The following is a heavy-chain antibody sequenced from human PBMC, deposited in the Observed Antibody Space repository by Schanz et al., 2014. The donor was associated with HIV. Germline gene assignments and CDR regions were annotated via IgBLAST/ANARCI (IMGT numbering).Heavy chain of an antibody. D-gene: IGHD6-6*01. CDR1: GFTFSSYA. Sequence: EVQLLESGGGLVQPGGSLRLSCAASGFTFSSYAMSWVRQAPGKGLEWVSAISGSGGSTFYADSVKGRFTISRDNAKNSLYLQMNSLRAEDTAIYYCAKGGSSPDYWGQGTLVTVSS. J-gene: IGHJ4*02. CDR3: AKGGSSPDY. CDR2: ISGSGGST. V-gene: IGHV3-23*01.